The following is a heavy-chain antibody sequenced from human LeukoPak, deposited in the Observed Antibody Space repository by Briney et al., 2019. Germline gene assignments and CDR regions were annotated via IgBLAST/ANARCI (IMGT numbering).Heavy chain of an antibody. CDR2: ISGSGGST. CDR1: GFTFSSYA. J-gene: IGHJ4*02. CDR3: AKDLIYYYGSGSYYNPLFDY. V-gene: IGHV3-23*01. Sequence: PGGSLRLSCAASGFTFSSYAMSWVRQAPGKGLERVSAISGSGGSTYYADSVKGRFTISRDNSKNTLYLQMNSLRAEDTAVYYCAKDLIYYYGSGSYYNPLFDYWGQGTLVTVSS. D-gene: IGHD3-10*01.